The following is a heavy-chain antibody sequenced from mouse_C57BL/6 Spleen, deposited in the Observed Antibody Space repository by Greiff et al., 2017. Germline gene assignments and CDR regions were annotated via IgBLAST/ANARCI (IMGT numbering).Heavy chain of an antibody. CDR2: IYPGDGDT. CDR3: ASFITTVVAPSDYAMDY. D-gene: IGHD1-1*01. J-gene: IGHJ4*01. CDR1: GYAFSSSW. Sequence: QVQLKESGPELVKPGASVKISCKASGYAFSSSWMNWVKQRPGKGLEWIGRIYPGDGDTNYNGKFKGKATLTADKSSSTAYMQLSSLTSEDSAVYFCASFITTVVAPSDYAMDYWGQGTSVTVSS. V-gene: IGHV1-82*01.